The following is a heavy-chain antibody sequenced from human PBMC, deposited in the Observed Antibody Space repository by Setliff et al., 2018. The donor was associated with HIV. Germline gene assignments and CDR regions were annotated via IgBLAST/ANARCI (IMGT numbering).Heavy chain of an antibody. CDR3: ATPGVGAGDFDI. CDR1: GYSFTFYG. CDR2: VSVYNGNT. J-gene: IGHJ3*02. D-gene: IGHD3-10*01. Sequence: ASVKVSCKASGYSFTFYGLHWVRQAPGQGLEWMGWVSVYNGNTKYAENFQDRLTLTTDASTGTGFMELRGLRSDDTAVYYCATPGVGAGDFDIWGRGTMVTVSS. V-gene: IGHV1-18*04.